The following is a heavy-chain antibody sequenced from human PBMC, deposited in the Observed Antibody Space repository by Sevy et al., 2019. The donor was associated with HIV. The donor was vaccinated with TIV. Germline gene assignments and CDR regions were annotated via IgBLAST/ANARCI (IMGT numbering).Heavy chain of an antibody. V-gene: IGHV3-9*01. CDR3: AKDTTAMVHDAFDI. D-gene: IGHD5-18*01. CDR1: GFTFDDYA. Sequence: GGSLRLSCAASGFTFDDYAMHWVRQAPGKGLEWGSGISWNSGSIGYADSVKGRFTISRDNAKNSLYLQMNSLRAEDTALYYCAKDTTAMVHDAFDIWGQGTMVTVSS. CDR2: ISWNSGSI. J-gene: IGHJ3*02.